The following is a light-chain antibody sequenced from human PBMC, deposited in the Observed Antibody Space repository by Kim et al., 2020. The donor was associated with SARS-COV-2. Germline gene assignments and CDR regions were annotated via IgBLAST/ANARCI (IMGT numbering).Light chain of an antibody. CDR3: NSRDSSGNPVV. CDR2: GKN. J-gene: IGLJ2*01. Sequence: SSELTQDPTVSVALGQTVRITCQGDSLRSYYASWYQQKPGHAPVLVIYGKNNRPSGIPDRFSGSSSGNTASLTIPGAQAEDEADYYCNSRDSSGNPVVFGAGTQLTVL. V-gene: IGLV3-19*01. CDR1: SLRSYY.